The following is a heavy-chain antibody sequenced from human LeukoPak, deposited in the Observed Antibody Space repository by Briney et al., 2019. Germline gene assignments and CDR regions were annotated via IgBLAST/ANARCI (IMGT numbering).Heavy chain of an antibody. Sequence: SGTLSLTCTVSGGSISSSSYYWGWIRQPPGKGLEWIGCIYYSGSTYYNPSLKSRVTISVDTSKNQFSLKLSSVTAADTAVYYCARHAVVVVAVFVCWFDPWGQGTLVTVSS. CDR1: GGSISSSSYY. CDR3: ARHAVVVVAVFVCWFDP. V-gene: IGHV4-39*01. D-gene: IGHD2-15*01. CDR2: IYYSGST. J-gene: IGHJ5*02.